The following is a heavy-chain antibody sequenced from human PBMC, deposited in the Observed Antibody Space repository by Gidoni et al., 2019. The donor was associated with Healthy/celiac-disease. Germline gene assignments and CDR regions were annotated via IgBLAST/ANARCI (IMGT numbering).Heavy chain of an antibody. CDR2: IKSKTDGGTT. V-gene: IGHV3-15*01. Sequence: EVQLVEAGGGLVKPGASLSVTCAASGFTFSTAWMSWVRQAPGKGLAWVGRIKSKTDGGTTDYAAPVKGRFTISKDDSKNTLYLQMNILKTEDTAVYSCTTDPLGNYYYGMDVWGQGTTVTVSS. CDR3: TTDPLGNYYYGMDV. D-gene: IGHD3-10*01. CDR1: GFTFSTAW. J-gene: IGHJ6*02.